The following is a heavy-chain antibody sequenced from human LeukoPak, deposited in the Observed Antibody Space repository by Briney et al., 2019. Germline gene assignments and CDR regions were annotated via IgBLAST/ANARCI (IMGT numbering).Heavy chain of an antibody. CDR3: ARGGIVVVPAASLHYFDY. D-gene: IGHD2-2*01. CDR1: GGSISSFH. V-gene: IGHV4-59*12. J-gene: IGHJ4*02. Sequence: NTSETLSLTCTVSGGSISSFHWSWIRQPPGKGLEWIGYIYYSGNTNYNPSLKSRVTISVDTSKNQFSLKLSSVTAADTAVYYCARGGIVVVPAASLHYFDYWGQGTLVTVSS. CDR2: IYYSGNT.